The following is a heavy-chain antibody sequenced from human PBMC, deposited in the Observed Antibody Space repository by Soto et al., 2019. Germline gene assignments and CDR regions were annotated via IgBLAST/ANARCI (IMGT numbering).Heavy chain of an antibody. CDR1: GFTFSSYG. J-gene: IGHJ6*02. CDR2: ISYDGSNK. V-gene: IGHV3-30*18. CDR3: AKDITVKTTRYYYGLDV. Sequence: GGSLRLSCAASGFTFSSYGIHWVRQPPGKGLEWVAVISYDGSNKYFADSVKGRSTISRDNSKNTLYLQMDSLRPEDTAVYYCAKDITVKTTRYYYGLDVCGQGPKVTVSS.